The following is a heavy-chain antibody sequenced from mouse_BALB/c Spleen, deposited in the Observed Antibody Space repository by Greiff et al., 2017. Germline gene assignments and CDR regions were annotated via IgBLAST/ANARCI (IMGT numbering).Heavy chain of an antibody. V-gene: IGHV1-5*01. CDR3: TRSMINWYFDV. D-gene: IGHD2-3*01. CDR1: GYTFTSYW. CDR2: IYPGNSDT. Sequence: VQLQQSGTVLARPGASVKMSCKASGYTFTSYWMHWVKQRPGQGLEWIGAIYPGNSDTSYNQKFKGKAKLTAVTSTSTAYMELSSLTNEDSAVYYCTRSMINWYFDVWGAGTTVTVSS. J-gene: IGHJ1*01.